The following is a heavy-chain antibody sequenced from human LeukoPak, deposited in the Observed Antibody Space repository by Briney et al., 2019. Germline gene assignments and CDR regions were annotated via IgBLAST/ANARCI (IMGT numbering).Heavy chain of an antibody. CDR2: IKQDGSEA. Sequence: QPGGSLRLSCAASEFTFNRYWMSWVRQAPGKGLQWVANIKQDGSEAHYVDSVKGRFTISRDNGKNLVSLQMNSLRDEDTAVYYCARADRDGNKRFLDWGQGTLVTVSS. D-gene: IGHD5-24*01. J-gene: IGHJ4*02. CDR3: ARADRDGNKRFLD. V-gene: IGHV3-7*04. CDR1: EFTFNRYW.